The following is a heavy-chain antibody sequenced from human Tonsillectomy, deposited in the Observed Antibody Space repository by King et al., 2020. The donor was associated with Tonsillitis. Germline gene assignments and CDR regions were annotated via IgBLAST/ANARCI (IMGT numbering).Heavy chain of an antibody. D-gene: IGHD3-22*01. V-gene: IGHV3-7*03. J-gene: IGHJ3*01. CDR3: ARDQTYFYVPSGYYDFFDF. CDR1: GFTFSSYW. CDR2: IKEDGSVK. Sequence: VQLVESGGGLVQPGGSLRLSCAASGFTFSSYWMNWVRQAPGKGLEWVANIKEDGSVKYYVDSVKGRFTISRDNAKSSLYLQMNSPRAEDTAVYYWARDQTYFYVPSGYYDFFDFWGQGKMVTVSS.